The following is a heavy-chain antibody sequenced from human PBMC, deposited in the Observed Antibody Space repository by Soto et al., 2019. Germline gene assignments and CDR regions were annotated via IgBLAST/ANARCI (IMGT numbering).Heavy chain of an antibody. CDR2: IIPILGIA. D-gene: IGHD6-6*01. V-gene: IGHV1-69*02. Sequence: QVQLVQSGAEVKKPGSSVKVSCKASGGTFSSYTISWVRQAHGQGIEWMGRIIPILGIANYAQKFQGRVTITADKSTSKAYMELCSLRYEDTAVYYCATAGASVYSISSDYYYYYYIDVWGNGTTVTVSS. CDR3: ATAGASVYSISSDYYYYYYIDV. CDR1: GGTFSSYT. J-gene: IGHJ6*03.